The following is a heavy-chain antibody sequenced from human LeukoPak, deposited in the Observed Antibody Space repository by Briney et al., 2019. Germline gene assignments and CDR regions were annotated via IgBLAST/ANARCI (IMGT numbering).Heavy chain of an antibody. Sequence: GSSVKVSCKASGGTFSSYAISWVRQAPGQGLEWMGGIIPIFGTANYAQKFQGRVTITADESTSTAYMELSSLRSEDTAVYYCAREVVYSYGYRGYYFDYWGQGTLVTVSS. CDR3: AREVVYSYGYRGYYFDY. J-gene: IGHJ4*02. CDR1: GGTFSSYA. CDR2: IIPIFGTA. V-gene: IGHV1-69*01. D-gene: IGHD5-18*01.